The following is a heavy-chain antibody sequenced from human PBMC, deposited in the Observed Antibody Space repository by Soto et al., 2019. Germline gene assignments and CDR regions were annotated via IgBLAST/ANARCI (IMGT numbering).Heavy chain of an antibody. CDR2: IYYSGST. Sequence: SETLSLTCTVSGGSISSGDYYWSWIRQPPGKGLEWIGYIYYSGSTYYNPSLKSRVTISVDTSKNQFSLKLSTVTAADTAVYYCARIKIAAAGEYYFDYWGQGTLVTVSS. J-gene: IGHJ4*02. V-gene: IGHV4-30-4*01. CDR1: GGSISSGDYY. D-gene: IGHD6-13*01. CDR3: ARIKIAAAGEYYFDY.